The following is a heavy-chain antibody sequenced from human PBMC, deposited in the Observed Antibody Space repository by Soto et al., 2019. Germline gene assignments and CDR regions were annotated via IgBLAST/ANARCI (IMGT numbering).Heavy chain of an antibody. CDR1: GYSISAGGYY. Sequence: SETLSLTCFVSGYSISAGGYYWSWIRHHPGKGLEWIGSFYSSGSIIYNPSLRSRVSISGDTSSNQFSMSLTSVTAADTARYYCARMYSSGSGWFHPWGQGTLVTVSS. D-gene: IGHD6-19*01. CDR3: ARMYSSGSGWFHP. CDR2: FYSSGSI. V-gene: IGHV4-31*03. J-gene: IGHJ5*02.